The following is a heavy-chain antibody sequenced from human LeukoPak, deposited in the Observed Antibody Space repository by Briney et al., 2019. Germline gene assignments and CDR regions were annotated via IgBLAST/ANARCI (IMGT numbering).Heavy chain of an antibody. V-gene: IGHV3-9*01. CDR1: GFTFDDYA. Sequence: GGSLRLSCAASGFTFDDYAMHWVRQAPGKGLEWVSGISWNSGSIGYADSVKGRFTISRDNAKNSLYLQMNSLRAEDTALYYCAKRVRYASAFDIWGQGTMVTVSS. D-gene: IGHD1-1*01. J-gene: IGHJ3*02. CDR2: ISWNSGSI. CDR3: AKRVRYASAFDI.